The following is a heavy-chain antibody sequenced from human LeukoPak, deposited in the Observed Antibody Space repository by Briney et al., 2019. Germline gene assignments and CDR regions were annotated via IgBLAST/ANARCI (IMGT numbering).Heavy chain of an antibody. J-gene: IGHJ5*02. D-gene: IGHD3-3*01. V-gene: IGHV1-18*01. Sequence: ASVKVSCKASGGTFSSYAISWVRQAPGQGLEWMGWISAYNGNTNYAQKLQGRVTMTTDTSTSTAYMELRSLRSDDTAVYYCARDLGTYDFWSGYYYSSREFDPWGQGTLVTVSS. CDR3: ARDLGTYDFWSGYYYSSREFDP. CDR1: GGTFSSYA. CDR2: ISAYNGNT.